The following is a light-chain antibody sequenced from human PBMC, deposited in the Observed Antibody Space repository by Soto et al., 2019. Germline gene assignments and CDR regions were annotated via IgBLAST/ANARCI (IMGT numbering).Light chain of an antibody. V-gene: IGKV3-20*01. CDR1: QSVSSNY. CDR2: CAS. J-gene: IGKJ2*01. CDR3: QQYGRSPPFA. Sequence: EIVLKQSPGTLSLSPGERATLSCMASQSVSSNYIAWYQQNPGQAPSLLIYCASTRATGIPDRFSGSVSRTDFTLTISRLEPEDLAVYFCQQYGRSPPFAFGQGTKVEIK.